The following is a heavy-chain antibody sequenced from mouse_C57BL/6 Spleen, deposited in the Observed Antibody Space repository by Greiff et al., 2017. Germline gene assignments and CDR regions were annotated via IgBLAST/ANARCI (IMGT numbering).Heavy chain of an antibody. J-gene: IGHJ3*01. CDR2: ISNGGGST. Sequence: EVKVEESGGGLVQPGGSLKLSCAASGFTFSDYYMYWVRQTPEKRLEWDEYISNGGGSTYYPDAVKGRFTISRDNAKNTLYLQMSLLKSEDTAMYDCARLGAFAYWGQGTLVTVSA. CDR1: GFTFSDYY. D-gene: IGHD4-1*01. CDR3: ARLGAFAY. V-gene: IGHV5-12*01.